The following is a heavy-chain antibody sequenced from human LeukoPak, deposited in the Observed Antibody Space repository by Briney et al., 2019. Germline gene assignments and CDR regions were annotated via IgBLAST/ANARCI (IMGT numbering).Heavy chain of an antibody. V-gene: IGHV3-21*01. Sequence: GGSLRLSCAASGFTFSSYSMNWVRQAPGKGLEWVPSISSSSSYIYYADSVKGRFTISRDNAKNSLYLQMNSLRAEDTAVYYCARDRRDGYNSDYYYYMDVWGKGTTVTISS. CDR3: ARDRRDGYNSDYYYYMDV. CDR2: ISSSSSYI. CDR1: GFTFSSYS. J-gene: IGHJ6*03. D-gene: IGHD5-24*01.